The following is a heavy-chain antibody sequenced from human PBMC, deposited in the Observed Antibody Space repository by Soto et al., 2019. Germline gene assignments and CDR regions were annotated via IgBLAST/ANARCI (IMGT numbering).Heavy chain of an antibody. V-gene: IGHV3-15*01. CDR1: GFTFSNAW. CDR2: IKSKTDGGTT. D-gene: IGHD6-13*01. J-gene: IGHJ4*02. Sequence: PGGSLRLSCAASGFTFSNAWMSWVRQAPGKGLEWVGRIKSKTDGGTTDYAAPVKGRFTISRDDSKNTLYLQMNSLKTEDTAVYYCTTEKKYGVSRDFDYWGQGTLVTVSS. CDR3: TTEKKYGVSRDFDY.